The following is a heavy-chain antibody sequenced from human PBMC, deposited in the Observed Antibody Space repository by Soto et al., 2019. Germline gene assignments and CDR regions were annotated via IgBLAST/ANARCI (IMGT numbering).Heavy chain of an antibody. CDR2: IYYSGSN. CDR1: GGTISSGDYH. Sequence: SGTLSLTCTVSGGTISSGDYHWSWIRQPPGKGLEWIGYIYYSGSNYYNPSLKSRVTISVDTSKNQFSRKLSSVTAADTGGYYCGRDRCGSYYGMDVWGQGTTVTVSS. D-gene: IGHD1-26*01. CDR3: GRDRCGSYYGMDV. J-gene: IGHJ6*02. V-gene: IGHV4-30-4*01.